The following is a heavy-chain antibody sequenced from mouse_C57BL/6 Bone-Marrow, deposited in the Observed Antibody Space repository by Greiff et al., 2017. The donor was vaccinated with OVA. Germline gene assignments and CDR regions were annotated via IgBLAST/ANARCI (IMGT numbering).Heavy chain of an antibody. D-gene: IGHD1-1*01. J-gene: IGHJ2*01. Sequence: EVKLMESGGGLVQPGDPLSLSCAASGFTFTNYYMSWVRQPPGKALEWLAFIRNKPNGSTTEYSASVKGRFTISRDNSQSILYLQMNALRAEDSATYYCARYKGRVAVVYFDYWGQGTALTVSS. CDR3: ARYKGRVAVVYFDY. CDR2: IRNKPNGSTT. CDR1: GFTFTNYY. V-gene: IGHV7-3*01.